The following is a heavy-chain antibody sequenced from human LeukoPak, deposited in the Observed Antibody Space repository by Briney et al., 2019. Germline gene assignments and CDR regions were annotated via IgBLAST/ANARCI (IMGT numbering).Heavy chain of an antibody. Sequence: GGSLRLSCAASGFTFSSYDMHWVRQAPGKGLDWVAFIWYDGSNKHYIDSVKGRFTISRDNSKNTLNLQMNSLRAEDTAVYYCAKEGPGPWGQGTLVTVSS. CDR3: AKEGPGP. J-gene: IGHJ5*02. CDR1: GFTFSSYD. V-gene: IGHV3-30*02. CDR2: IWYDGSNK. D-gene: IGHD2-2*01.